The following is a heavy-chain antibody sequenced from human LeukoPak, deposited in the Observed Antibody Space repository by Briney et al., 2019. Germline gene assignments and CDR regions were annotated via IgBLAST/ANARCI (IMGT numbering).Heavy chain of an antibody. Sequence: SETLSLTCTVSGGSSSSYYWSLIRQPPGKGLEWIGEINHSGSTNYNPSLKSRVTISVDTSKNQFSLKLSSVTAADTAVYYCAIRRYYDSSGPEFDYWGQGTLVTVSS. CDR1: GGSSSSYY. V-gene: IGHV4-34*01. J-gene: IGHJ4*02. D-gene: IGHD3-22*01. CDR3: AIRRYYDSSGPEFDY. CDR2: INHSGST.